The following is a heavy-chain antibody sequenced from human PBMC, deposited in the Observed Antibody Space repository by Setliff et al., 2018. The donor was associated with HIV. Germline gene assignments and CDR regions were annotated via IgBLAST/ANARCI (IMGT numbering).Heavy chain of an antibody. J-gene: IGHJ4*02. CDR2: INHSGST. CDR1: GGSFSGYY. CDR3: ARDDYGGNAPFDY. Sequence: NPSETLSLTCAVYGGSFSGYYWSWIRQPPGKGLEWIGEINHSGSTNYNPSLKSRVTISVDTSKNQFSLKLSSVTAADTAVYYCARDDYGGNAPFDYWGQGTLVTVSS. V-gene: IGHV4-34*01. D-gene: IGHD4-17*01.